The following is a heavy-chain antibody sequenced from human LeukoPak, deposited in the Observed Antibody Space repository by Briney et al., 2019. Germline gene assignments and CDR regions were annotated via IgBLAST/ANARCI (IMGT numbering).Heavy chain of an antibody. Sequence: ASVKVSCKASGGTFSSYAISWVRQAPGQGLEWMGGIIPIFGTANYAQRFQGRVTITADKSTSTAYMELSSLRSEDTAVYYCARDIGGPKDDYYDSSGYYGWFDPWGQGTLVTVSS. J-gene: IGHJ5*02. CDR1: GGTFSSYA. D-gene: IGHD3-22*01. CDR3: ARDIGGPKDDYYDSSGYYGWFDP. V-gene: IGHV1-69*06. CDR2: IIPIFGTA.